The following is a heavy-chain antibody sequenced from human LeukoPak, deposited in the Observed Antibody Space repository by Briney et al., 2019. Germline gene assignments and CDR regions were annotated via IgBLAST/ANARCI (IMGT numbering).Heavy chain of an antibody. D-gene: IGHD6-13*01. V-gene: IGHV3-48*03. Sequence: GGSLRLSCVASRFSFSSYEMNWVRQAPGKGLEWLSYISSSGSTIFYADSVKGRFTISRDNAKNSLYLQMNRLRAEDTAVYYCARGRAGYSSSWGIWGQGTMVTVSS. J-gene: IGHJ3*02. CDR1: RFSFSSYE. CDR2: ISSSGSTI. CDR3: ARGRAGYSSSWGI.